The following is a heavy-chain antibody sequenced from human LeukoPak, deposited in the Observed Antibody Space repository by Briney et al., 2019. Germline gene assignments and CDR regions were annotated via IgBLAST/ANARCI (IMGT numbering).Heavy chain of an antibody. CDR1: GFTFSSYW. V-gene: IGHV3-74*01. Sequence: GGSLRLSCAASGFTFSSYWMHWVRQAPGKGLVWVSRINSDGSSTSYADSVKGRFTISRDNAKNTLYLQMNSLRAEDTAVYYCAREFELADYGMDVWGQGTTVTASS. D-gene: IGHD6-6*01. CDR2: INSDGSST. CDR3: AREFELADYGMDV. J-gene: IGHJ6*02.